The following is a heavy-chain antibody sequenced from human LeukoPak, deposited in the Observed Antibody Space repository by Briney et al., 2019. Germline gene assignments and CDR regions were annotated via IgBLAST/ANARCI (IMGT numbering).Heavy chain of an antibody. CDR3: ARASFSTVGAFDI. V-gene: IGHV4-59*01. Sequence: PSETLSLTCTVSGGSISGYYWSWIRQPPGKGLEWIAYTYYNGISNYNPSLKSRVIISVDSSKNQFSLKLSSVTAADTAVYYCARASFSTVGAFDIWGQGTMVTVSS. CDR1: GGSISGYY. D-gene: IGHD4-23*01. J-gene: IGHJ3*02. CDR2: TYYNGIS.